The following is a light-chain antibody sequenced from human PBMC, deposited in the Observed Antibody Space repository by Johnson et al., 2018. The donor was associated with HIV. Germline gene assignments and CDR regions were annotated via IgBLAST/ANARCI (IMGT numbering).Light chain of an antibody. CDR3: GTWDSGLSAGV. CDR2: DNN. J-gene: IGLJ1*01. Sequence: QSVLTQPPSVSAAPGQKVTISCSGSSSNIGNRYVSWYQQLPGTAPTLLIYDNNKRPSGIPDRFSGSKSGTSATLGITGLQTGDEADYYCGTWDSGLSAGVFGTGTKVTVL. V-gene: IGLV1-51*01. CDR1: SSNIGNRY.